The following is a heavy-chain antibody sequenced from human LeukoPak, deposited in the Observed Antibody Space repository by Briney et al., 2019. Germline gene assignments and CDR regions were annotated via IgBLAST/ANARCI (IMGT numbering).Heavy chain of an antibody. CDR3: ARGTPVADY. Sequence: ASVKVSCKASGYAFTSYGISWVRQAPGQGLEWMGWISAYNGNTNYAQKLQGRVTMTRNTSISTAYMELSSLRSEDTAVYYCARGTPVADYWGQGTLVTVSS. V-gene: IGHV1-18*01. J-gene: IGHJ4*02. CDR1: GYAFTSYG. CDR2: ISAYNGNT.